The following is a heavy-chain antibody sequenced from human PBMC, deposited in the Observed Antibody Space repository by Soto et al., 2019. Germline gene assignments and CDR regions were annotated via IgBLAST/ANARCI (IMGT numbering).Heavy chain of an antibody. V-gene: IGHV3-74*01. CDR1: GFTFSSYW. D-gene: IGHD2-15*01. CDR2: INSDGSST. J-gene: IGHJ2*01. CDR3: ARGGSLNWYFDL. Sequence: EVQLVESGGGLVQPGGSLRLSCAASGFTFSSYWMHWVRQAPGKGLVWVSRINSDGSSTTYADSVKGRFTISRDNAKNTLYLQMNSLRAEDTAVYYCARGGSLNWYFDLWGSGTLVTVSS.